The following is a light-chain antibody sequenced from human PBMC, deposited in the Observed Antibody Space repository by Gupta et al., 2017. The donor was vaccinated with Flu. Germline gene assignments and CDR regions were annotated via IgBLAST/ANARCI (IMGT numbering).Light chain of an antibody. V-gene: IGKV4-1*01. Sequence: NCKSSQSVLSSSNNKNYLSWYQQKPGQPPELLIYWASTRESGVPDRFSGSGSGTDFTLTISSLQAEDMAVYYCQQYYFTPPTFGGGTKVEIK. CDR2: WAS. J-gene: IGKJ4*01. CDR1: QSVLSSSNNKNY. CDR3: QQYYFTPPT.